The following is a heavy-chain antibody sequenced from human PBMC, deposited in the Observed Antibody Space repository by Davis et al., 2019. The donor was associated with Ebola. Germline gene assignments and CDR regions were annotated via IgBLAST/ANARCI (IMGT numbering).Heavy chain of an antibody. D-gene: IGHD3-22*01. J-gene: IGHJ4*02. CDR1: GGSISRSGHY. CDR2: IGTMFYSGST. CDR3: AREGYYYDSSGYHRGDFDY. V-gene: IGHV4-39*02. Sequence: SETLSLTCSVSGGSISRSGHYWGWIRQPPGKGLEWIGSIGTMFYSGSTHYNPSLKSRVSISVDTSKNHFTLKLGSVTAADTAVYYCAREGYYYDSSGYHRGDFDYWGQGTLVTVSS.